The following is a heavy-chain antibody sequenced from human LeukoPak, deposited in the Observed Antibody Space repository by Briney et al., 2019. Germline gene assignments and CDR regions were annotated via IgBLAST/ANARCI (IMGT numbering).Heavy chain of an antibody. CDR3: AAWFGESVP. J-gene: IGHJ5*02. Sequence: GGSLRLSCAASGFTFTSAWMTWLRQTPEKGLEYVAHMNEDGSGRFYVDSAKGRFTISRDDTQSSVYLQMNSLRVEDTAVYYCAAWFGESVPWGQGTLVTVSS. D-gene: IGHD3-10*01. V-gene: IGHV3-7*01. CDR2: MNEDGSGR. CDR1: GFTFTSAW.